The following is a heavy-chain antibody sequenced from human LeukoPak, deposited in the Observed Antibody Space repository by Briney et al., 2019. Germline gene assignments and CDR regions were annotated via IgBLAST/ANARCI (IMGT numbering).Heavy chain of an antibody. J-gene: IGHJ4*02. D-gene: IGHD2-8*01. CDR2: IYYSGST. CDR1: GGSISSYY. V-gene: IGHV4-59*01. Sequence: SETLSLTCTVSGGSISSYYWSCIRQPPGKGLEWIGYIYYSGSTNYNPSLKSRVTISVDTSKNQFSLKLSSVTAADTAVYYCARDSPLMVYAMDHWGRGTLVTVSS. CDR3: ARDSPLMVYAMDH.